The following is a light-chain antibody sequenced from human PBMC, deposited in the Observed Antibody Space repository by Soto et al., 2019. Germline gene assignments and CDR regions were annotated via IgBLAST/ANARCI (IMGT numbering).Light chain of an antibody. CDR3: QQLNSYPQT. CDR2: GAS. CDR1: QSVSSN. Sequence: EMLMTQSPATLSVSPGERATLSCRASQSVSSNLAWYQQKPGQAPRLLIYGASTRATGIPARFSGSGSGTEFTLTISSLQSEDFAVYYCQQLNSYPQTFGQGTKVDIK. J-gene: IGKJ1*01. V-gene: IGKV3-15*01.